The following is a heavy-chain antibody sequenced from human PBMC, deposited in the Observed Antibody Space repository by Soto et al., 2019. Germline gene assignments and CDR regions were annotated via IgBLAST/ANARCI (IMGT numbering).Heavy chain of an antibody. CDR3: ARSIRGPRRFNGMDV. Sequence: SGPTLVNPTGTLTLTCTFSGFSLTSPGMCVSWIRQSPGKALEWLALIERDDDDKYYSTSLKTRLTISKDTRKNQVVLTMANMEPADTATYYCARSIRGPRRFNGMDVWGQGTTVTVSS. CDR1: GFSLTSPGMC. D-gene: IGHD1-20*01. CDR2: IERDDDDK. J-gene: IGHJ6*02. V-gene: IGHV2-70*13.